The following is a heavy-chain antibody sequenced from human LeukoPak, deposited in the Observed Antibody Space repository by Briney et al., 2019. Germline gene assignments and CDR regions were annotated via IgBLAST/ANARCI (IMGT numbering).Heavy chain of an antibody. D-gene: IGHD6-19*01. CDR1: GFTVSSNY. Sequence: GESLRLSCAASGFTVSSNYMSWVRQAPGKGLEWVSVIYSGGSTYYADSVKGRFTISRDNSKNTLYLQMNSLRAEDTAVYYCARGMYSSGWYSDYWGQGTLVTVSS. CDR2: IYSGGST. J-gene: IGHJ4*02. V-gene: IGHV3-66*01. CDR3: ARGMYSSGWYSDY.